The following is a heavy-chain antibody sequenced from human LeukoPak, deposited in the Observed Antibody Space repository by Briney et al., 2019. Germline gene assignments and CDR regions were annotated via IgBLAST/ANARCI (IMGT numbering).Heavy chain of an antibody. V-gene: IGHV3-21*01. D-gene: IGHD5-18*01. Sequence: GGSLRLSCAASGFTFSSYSMNWVRQAPGKGLEWVSSISSSSSYIYYADSVKGRFTISRDNAKNSLYLQMNSLRAEDTAVYYCARDCSYGFSDYYYMDVWGKGTTVTVSS. CDR2: ISSSSSYI. J-gene: IGHJ6*03. CDR1: GFTFSSYS. CDR3: ARDCSYGFSDYYYMDV.